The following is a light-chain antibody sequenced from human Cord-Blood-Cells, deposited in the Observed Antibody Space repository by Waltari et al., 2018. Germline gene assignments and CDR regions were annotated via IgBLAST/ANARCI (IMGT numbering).Light chain of an antibody. CDR2: EVS. CDR1: STDVGGYQY. J-gene: IGLJ3*02. Sequence: QSALPQPPSPYGSPRHSVTIPCTGTSTDVGGYQYVSWYQQHPGKAPNLIIYEVSKRPSGVPDRFSGSKSGNTASLTVSGLQAEDEADYYCSSYAGSNNLGVFGGGTKLTVL. CDR3: SSYAGSNNLGV. V-gene: IGLV2-8*01.